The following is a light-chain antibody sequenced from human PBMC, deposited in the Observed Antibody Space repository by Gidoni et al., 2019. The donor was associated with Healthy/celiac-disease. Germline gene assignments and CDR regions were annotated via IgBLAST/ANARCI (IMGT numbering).Light chain of an antibody. Sequence: IVLSQSPDTLSLSPGERATLSCRSSQSVSSSYLAWYQQKPGQAPRLRIYGASSRATGIPDRFSGSGSGTDFTRTISRLEPEDFAGYYCQQYGSSPMYTFGQGTKLEIK. J-gene: IGKJ2*01. CDR2: GAS. CDR3: QQYGSSPMYT. V-gene: IGKV3-20*01. CDR1: QSVSSSY.